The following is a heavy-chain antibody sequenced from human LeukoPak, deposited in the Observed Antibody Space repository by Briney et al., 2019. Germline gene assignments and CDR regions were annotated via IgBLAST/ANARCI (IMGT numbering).Heavy chain of an antibody. Sequence: GESLKISCKGSGYSFTNYWIGWVRQMPGKGLEWMGIIYPGDSDTRYSPSFQGQVTIPADKSISTAYLQWSSLKASDTAMYYCARIGYCSGGSCYLFDYWGQGTLVTVSS. CDR1: GYSFTNYW. D-gene: IGHD2-15*01. J-gene: IGHJ4*02. CDR3: ARIGYCSGGSCYLFDY. CDR2: IYPGDSDT. V-gene: IGHV5-51*01.